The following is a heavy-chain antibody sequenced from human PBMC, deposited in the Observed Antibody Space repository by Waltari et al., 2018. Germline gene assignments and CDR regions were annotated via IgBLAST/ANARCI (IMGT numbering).Heavy chain of an antibody. CDR1: GFTFGDHG. D-gene: IGHD1-26*01. J-gene: IGHJ4*02. CDR2: VSYEGSLK. Sequence: QVHLVESGGGVVQPGRSLTLSCTASGFTFGDHGMQWVRQAPGKGLEWVAGVSYEGSLKYYADSVRGRFTIARDNFRNTLYLQMNSLRPEDTAVYYCAKEFGGRASRYAAFFDSWGQGTLVTVSS. CDR3: AKEFGGRASRYAAFFDS. V-gene: IGHV3-30*18.